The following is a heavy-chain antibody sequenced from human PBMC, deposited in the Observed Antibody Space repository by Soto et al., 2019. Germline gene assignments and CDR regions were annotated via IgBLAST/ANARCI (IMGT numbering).Heavy chain of an antibody. J-gene: IGHJ5*02. CDR2: IIPIFGTA. CDR3: ASPLGGAGGGGWVDP. V-gene: IGHV1-69*12. Sequence: QVQLVQSGAEVKKPGSSVKVSCKASGGTFSSYAISWVRQAPGQGLEWMGGIIPIFGTANYAQKFQGRVTMPADESTSTAYMELSGLRSEDGAVYYCASPLGGAGGGGWVDPWGQGTLVTFSS. CDR1: GGTFSSYA. D-gene: IGHD3-10*01.